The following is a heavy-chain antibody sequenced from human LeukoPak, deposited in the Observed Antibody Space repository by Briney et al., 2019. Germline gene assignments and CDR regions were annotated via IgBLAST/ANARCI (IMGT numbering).Heavy chain of an antibody. D-gene: IGHD3-10*01. Sequence: PGGSLRLSCAASGFTFSSYTMTWVRQAPGKGLEWVSAISASGGSTYYADSAKGRFTISRDNSKNTLYLQMNSLRAEDTAVYYCAKDRYYGRTASDYWGQGTLVTVSS. CDR1: GFTFSSYT. V-gene: IGHV3-23*01. J-gene: IGHJ4*02. CDR2: ISASGGST. CDR3: AKDRYYGRTASDY.